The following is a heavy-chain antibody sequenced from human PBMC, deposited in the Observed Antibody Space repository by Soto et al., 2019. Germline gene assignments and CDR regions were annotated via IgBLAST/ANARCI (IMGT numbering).Heavy chain of an antibody. CDR1: GGTLSTHY. J-gene: IGHJ3*02. D-gene: IGHD3-10*01. CDR2: INSSGST. CDR3: ARAGFYGPWDAFDI. Sequence: QVQLQQWGAGLLKPSETLSLSCAVYGGTLSTHYWSWIRQPPGKGLEWIGEINSSGSTNYNPSLTSGVSISVDTSKNQFSLKLSSVTAADTAVYYCARAGFYGPWDAFDIWGQGTMVTVSS. V-gene: IGHV4-34*01.